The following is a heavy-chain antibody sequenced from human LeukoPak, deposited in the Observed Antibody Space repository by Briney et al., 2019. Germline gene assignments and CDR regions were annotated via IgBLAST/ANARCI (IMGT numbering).Heavy chain of an antibody. J-gene: IGHJ4*02. CDR3: ARVQWPVYYFDY. V-gene: IGHV1-46*01. CDR1: GYTFTSYY. Sequence: ASVKVSCKASGYTFTSYYMHWVRQAPGQGLEWMGIINPSGGSTSYAQKFQGRVTMTRDMPTSTVYMELSSLRSEDTAVYYCARVQWPVYYFDYWGQGTLVTVSS. D-gene: IGHD6-19*01. CDR2: INPSGGST.